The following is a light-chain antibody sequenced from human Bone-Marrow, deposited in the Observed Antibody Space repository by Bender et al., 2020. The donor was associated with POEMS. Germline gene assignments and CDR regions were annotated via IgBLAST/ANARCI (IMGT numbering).Light chain of an antibody. CDR1: ELPRQF. Sequence: SSDLTQPPSVSVSPGQTARITCSGDELPRQFTYWFQQKPGQAPVLVMYKDVERPSGIPERFVGSSSGTTVTLTISAVQAEDEADYYCQSAASSSSPWVFGGGTKLTVL. CDR2: KDV. V-gene: IGLV3-25*03. CDR3: QSAASSSSPWV. J-gene: IGLJ3*02.